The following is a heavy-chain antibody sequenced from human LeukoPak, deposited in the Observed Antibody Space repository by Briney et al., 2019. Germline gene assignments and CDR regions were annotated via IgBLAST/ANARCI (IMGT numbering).Heavy chain of an antibody. Sequence: PSETLSLTCTVSGGSISSGDYYWSWIRQPPGKGLEWIGYIYYSGSTYYNPSLKSRVTISVDTSKNQFSLKLSSVTAADTAVYYCARQCPAECAFWSGSFQRRCYYYYMDVWGKGTTVTVSS. CDR3: ARQCPAECAFWSGSFQRRCYYYYMDV. V-gene: IGHV4-30-4*08. J-gene: IGHJ6*03. CDR2: IYYSGST. D-gene: IGHD3-3*01. CDR1: GGSISSGDYY.